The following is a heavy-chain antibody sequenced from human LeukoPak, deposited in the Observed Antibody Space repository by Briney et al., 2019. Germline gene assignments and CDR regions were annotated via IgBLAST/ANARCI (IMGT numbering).Heavy chain of an antibody. Sequence: PSETLSLTCAVSGYSISSGYYWGWIRQPPGKGLGWIGSIYHSGSTYYNPSLKSLVTISVDASKNQFSLKLSSVTAADTAVYYCAPQLTGLELRRSLVYWGQGTLVTVSS. CDR2: IYHSGST. J-gene: IGHJ4*02. D-gene: IGHD1-7*01. CDR3: APQLTGLELRRSLVY. V-gene: IGHV4-38-2*01. CDR1: GYSISSGYY.